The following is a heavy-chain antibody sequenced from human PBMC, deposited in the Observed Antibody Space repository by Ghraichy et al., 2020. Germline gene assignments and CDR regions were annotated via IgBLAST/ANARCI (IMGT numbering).Heavy chain of an antibody. CDR2: ISYDGSNK. CDR3: AKVSLKGYYGMDV. V-gene: IGHV3-30*18. CDR1: GFTFSSYG. D-gene: IGHD3-16*02. J-gene: IGHJ6*02. Sequence: GGSLRLSCAASGFTFSSYGMHWVRQAPGKGLEWVTVISYDGSNKYYADSVKGRFTISRDNSKNTLYLQMNSLRAEDTAVYYCAKVSLKGYYGMDVWGQGTTVTVSS.